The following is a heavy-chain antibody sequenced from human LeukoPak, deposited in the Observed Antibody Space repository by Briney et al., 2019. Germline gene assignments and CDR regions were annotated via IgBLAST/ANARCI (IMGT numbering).Heavy chain of an antibody. CDR3: ARGGRGDILTGYYSL. CDR1: GYTFTSYG. Sequence: ASVKVSCKAPGYTFTSYGISWVRQAPGQGLEWMGWISAYNGNTNYAQKLQGRVTMTTDTSTSTAYMELRSLRSDDTAVYYCARGGRGDILTGYYSLWGQGTLVTVSS. V-gene: IGHV1-18*01. J-gene: IGHJ4*02. CDR2: ISAYNGNT. D-gene: IGHD3-9*01.